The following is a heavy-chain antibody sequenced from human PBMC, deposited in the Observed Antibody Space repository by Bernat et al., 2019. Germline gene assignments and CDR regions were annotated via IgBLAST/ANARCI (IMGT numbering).Heavy chain of an antibody. Sequence: QLQLQESGPGLVKPSETLSLTCTVSGGSISSSSYYWGWIRQPPGKGLEWIGSIYYSGSTYYNPSLKSRVTISVDTSKNQFSLKMSSVTAADTAVYYCARHPLTGNRVWYFDLWGRGTLVTVSS. CDR2: IYYSGST. J-gene: IGHJ2*01. D-gene: IGHD7-27*01. CDR3: ARHPLTGNRVWYFDL. V-gene: IGHV4-39*01. CDR1: GGSISSSSYY.